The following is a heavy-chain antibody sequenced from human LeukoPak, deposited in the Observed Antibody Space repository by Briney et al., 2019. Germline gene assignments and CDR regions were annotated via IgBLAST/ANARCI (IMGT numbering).Heavy chain of an antibody. J-gene: IGHJ4*02. CDR1: GFTFSSYW. CDR2: INSDGTST. Sequence: GGSLGLSCAASGFTFSSYWMHWVRQAPGKGLVWVSRINSDGTSTSYADSVKGRFTISRDNAKNTLYLQMNSPRVEDTAVYYCARDQGDSSSYDFDYWGQGTLVTVSS. CDR3: ARDQGDSSSYDFDY. V-gene: IGHV3-74*01. D-gene: IGHD6-6*01.